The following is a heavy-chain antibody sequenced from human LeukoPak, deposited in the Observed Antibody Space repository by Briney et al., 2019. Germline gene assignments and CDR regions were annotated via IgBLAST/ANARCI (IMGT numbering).Heavy chain of an antibody. CDR1: GYTFTGYY. CDR2: INPNSGDT. V-gene: IGHV1-2*02. D-gene: IGHD3-16*01. J-gene: IGHJ4*02. Sequence: ASVKVSCKASGYTFTGYYMHWVRQAPGQGLEWMGWINPNSGDTKYAQRLQGRVTMTRDTSISTAYMELSRLRSDDTAVYYCATQRGSYLWGTDFDYWGQGTLVTVS. CDR3: ATQRGSYLWGTDFDY.